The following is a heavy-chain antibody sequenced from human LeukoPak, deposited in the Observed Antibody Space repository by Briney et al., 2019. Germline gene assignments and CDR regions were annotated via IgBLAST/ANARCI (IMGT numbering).Heavy chain of an antibody. J-gene: IGHJ6*02. CDR1: GFTFRSSG. CDR3: ARGFSHYFYAMDV. Sequence: PGGSLRLSCAASGFTFRSSGMHWVRPAPGKGVEWVAVIWYDGSNKYYADSVKGRFTISRDNPKNTLYLQMNSLRAEDTAVYFCARGFSHYFYAMDVWGQGTTVTVSS. D-gene: IGHD2/OR15-2a*01. V-gene: IGHV3-33*01. CDR2: IWYDGSNK.